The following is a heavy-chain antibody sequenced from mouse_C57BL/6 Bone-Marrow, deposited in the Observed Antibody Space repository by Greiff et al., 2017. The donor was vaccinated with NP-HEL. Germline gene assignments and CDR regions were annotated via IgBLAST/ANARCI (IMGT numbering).Heavy chain of an antibody. CDR3: ASLYDYDNY. CDR2: ISSGSSTI. V-gene: IGHV5-17*01. D-gene: IGHD2-4*01. Sequence: EVHLVESGGGLVKPGGSLKLSCAASGFTFSDYGMHWVRQAPEKGLELVAYISSGSSTIYYADTVKGRFTISRDNAKNTLFLQMTSLRSEDTAMYYCASLYDYDNYWGQGTTLTVSS. CDR1: GFTFSDYG. J-gene: IGHJ2*01.